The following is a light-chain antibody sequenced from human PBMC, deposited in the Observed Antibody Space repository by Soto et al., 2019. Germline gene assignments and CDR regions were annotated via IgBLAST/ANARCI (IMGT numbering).Light chain of an antibody. V-gene: IGKV3-15*01. J-gene: IGKJ1*01. Sequence: IVMTQSPATLSVSPGERATLSCRASQNIYSNVAWYLQRPGQAPRLLIYRASTRAPGIPARFSGSGSGTEFTLTISSLQSEDFTVYSCLQYHNLWAFGQGTKVEIK. CDR2: RAS. CDR1: QNIYSN. CDR3: LQYHNLWA.